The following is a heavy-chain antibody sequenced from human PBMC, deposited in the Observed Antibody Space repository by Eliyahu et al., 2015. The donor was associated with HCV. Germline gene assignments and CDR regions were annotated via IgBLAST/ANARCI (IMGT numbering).Heavy chain of an antibody. CDR2: ISSSSSYI. J-gene: IGHJ3*02. CDR1: GFTXSXXS. V-gene: IGHV3-21*01. CDR3: ARPQTTSGWYENDAFDI. Sequence: EVQLVESGGGLVKPGGSLRLSCAASGFTXSXXSMNWVRQAXGKGLGWXXSISSSSSYIYYADSVKGRFTISRDNAKNSLYLQMNSLRAEDTAVYYCARPQTTSGWYENDAFDIWGQGTMVTVSS. D-gene: IGHD6-19*01.